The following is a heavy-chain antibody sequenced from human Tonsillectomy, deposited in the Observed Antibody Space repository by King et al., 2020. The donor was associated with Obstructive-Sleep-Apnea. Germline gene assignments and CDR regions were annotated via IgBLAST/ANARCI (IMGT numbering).Heavy chain of an antibody. D-gene: IGHD3-3*01. CDR3: AKDFGDITIFGVVIRHFDF. CDR1: GFTFSSYG. J-gene: IGHJ4*02. V-gene: IGHV3-30*18. Sequence: VQLVESGGGVVQPGRSLRLSCAASGFTFSSYGMHWVRQAPGKGLEWVAAISYDGSNKYYADSVKGRFTISRDNSKNTLYLQMNSLRAEDTAVYYCAKDFGDITIFGVVIRHFDFWGQGTLVTASS. CDR2: ISYDGSNK.